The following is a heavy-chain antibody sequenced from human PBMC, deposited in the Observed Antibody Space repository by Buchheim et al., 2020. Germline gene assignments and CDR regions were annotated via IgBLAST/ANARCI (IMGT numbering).Heavy chain of an antibody. CDR1: GGSFSGYY. D-gene: IGHD3-22*01. V-gene: IGHV4-34*01. Sequence: QVQLQQWGAGLLKPSETLSLTCAVYGGSFSGYYWSWIRQPPGKGLEWIGYIYHSGSTYYNPSLKSRVTISVDRSKNQFSLKLSSVTAADTAVYYCARVLYDSSGYYHDYWGQGTL. CDR3: ARVLYDSSGYYHDY. CDR2: IYHSGST. J-gene: IGHJ4*02.